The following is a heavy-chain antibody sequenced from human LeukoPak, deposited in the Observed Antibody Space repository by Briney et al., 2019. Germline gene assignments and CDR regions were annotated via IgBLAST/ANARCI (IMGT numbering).Heavy chain of an antibody. CDR2: IKQDGRET. CDR3: ARTRYCANSVCHIGGGLDV. D-gene: IGHD2-8*01. V-gene: IGHV3-7*04. Sequence: PAGSLRLSCAASTYPFVNIWMTWVRQAPGKGLEWMSTIKQDGRETYYVDSGKGQFSIARDTARDSMYLQLNILRAEDAAVYYCARTRYCANSVCHIGGGLDVWSPGTTVTVS. CDR1: TYPFVNIW. J-gene: IGHJ6*02.